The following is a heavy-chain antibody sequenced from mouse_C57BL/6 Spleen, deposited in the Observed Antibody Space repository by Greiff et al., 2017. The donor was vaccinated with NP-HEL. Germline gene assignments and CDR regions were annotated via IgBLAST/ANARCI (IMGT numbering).Heavy chain of an antibody. CDR3: ARTGRGSYAMDY. CDR2: ISYDGSN. J-gene: IGHJ4*01. Sequence: EVKLQESGPGLVKPSQSLSLTCSVTGYSITSGYYWNWIRQFPGNKLEWMGYISYDGSNNYNPSLKNRISITRDTSKNQFFLKLNSVTTEDTATYYCARTGRGSYAMDYWGQGTSVTVSS. V-gene: IGHV3-6*01. D-gene: IGHD4-1*01. CDR1: GYSITSGYY.